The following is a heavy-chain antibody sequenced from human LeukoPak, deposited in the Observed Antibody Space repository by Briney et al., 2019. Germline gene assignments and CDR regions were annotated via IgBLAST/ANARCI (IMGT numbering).Heavy chain of an antibody. Sequence: GGSLRLSCAASGFTFSSYAMSWVRQAPGRGLEWVSAISGSGDSTFYADSVKGRFTISRDNSKNTQYLQMNSLRAEDTAVYYCARTRSISGWYEFDYWGQGTLVTVSS. D-gene: IGHD6-19*01. CDR2: ISGSGDST. J-gene: IGHJ4*02. CDR1: GFTFSSYA. CDR3: ARTRSISGWYEFDY. V-gene: IGHV3-23*01.